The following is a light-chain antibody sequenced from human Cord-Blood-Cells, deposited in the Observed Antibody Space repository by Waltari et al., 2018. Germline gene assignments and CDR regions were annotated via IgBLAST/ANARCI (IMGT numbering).Light chain of an antibody. CDR1: QSLLHSNGYNY. Sequence: DIVMTQSPLSLPVTPGEPASISCRSSQSLLHSNGYNYLDWYLQKPGQSPQLLIYLGSNRASGVPDRFSDSGSGTDFTLKISRVKAEDVGVYYCMQALQTPYTFGQGTKLEIK. CDR3: MQALQTPYT. V-gene: IGKV2-28*01. J-gene: IGKJ2*01. CDR2: LGS.